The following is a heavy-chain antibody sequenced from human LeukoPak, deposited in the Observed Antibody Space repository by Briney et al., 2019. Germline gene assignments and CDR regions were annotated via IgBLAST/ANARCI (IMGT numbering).Heavy chain of an antibody. CDR3: VRGGMQVSGIDEIDY. CDR2: VGISGDT. V-gene: IGHV3-13*01. J-gene: IGHJ4*02. D-gene: IGHD6-19*01. CDR1: GFTFRSYD. Sequence: GGSLRLSCAASGFTFRSYDMHWVRQVTGKSLEWVSAVGISGDTYYAGSVKGRFTISRENAKNSLCLQMNSLTAGDTAVYYCVRGGMQVSGIDEIDYWGQGTLVTVSS.